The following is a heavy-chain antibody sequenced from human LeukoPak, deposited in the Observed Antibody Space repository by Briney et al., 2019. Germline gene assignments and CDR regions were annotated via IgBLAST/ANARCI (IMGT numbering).Heavy chain of an antibody. CDR1: GGSISSSSYY. J-gene: IGHJ4*02. CDR2: IYYSGST. CDR3: ARYHSGNPKRNDY. V-gene: IGHV4-39*01. D-gene: IGHD1-14*01. Sequence: PSETLSLTCTVSGGSISSSSYYWGWIRQPPGKGLEWIGSIYYSGSTYYNPSLKSRVTISVDTSKNQFSLKLSSVTAADTAVYYCARYHSGNPKRNDYWGQGTLVTVSS.